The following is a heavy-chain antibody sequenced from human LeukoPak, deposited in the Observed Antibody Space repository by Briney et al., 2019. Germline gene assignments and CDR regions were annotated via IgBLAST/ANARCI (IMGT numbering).Heavy chain of an antibody. CDR2: INWNGGST. CDR1: GFTFDDYG. CDR3: ARDADCSSNSCYWNWFDP. D-gene: IGHD2-2*01. Sequence: GGSLRLSCAASGFTFDDYGMSWVRHAPGKGLEWVSGINWNGGSTDYADSVKGLFTISRDNAKNSLYLQMNSLRAEDTALYYCARDADCSSNSCYWNWFDPWGQGTLVTVSS. V-gene: IGHV3-20*04. J-gene: IGHJ5*02.